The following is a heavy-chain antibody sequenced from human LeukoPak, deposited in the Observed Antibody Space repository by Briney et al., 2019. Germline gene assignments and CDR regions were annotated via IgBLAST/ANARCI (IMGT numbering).Heavy chain of an antibody. D-gene: IGHD2-2*01. J-gene: IGHJ4*02. CDR3: ARDRVVKSADYYFDY. CDR1: GFTFDDYA. Sequence: PGRSLRLSCAASGFTFDDYAMHWVRQAPRKGLEWVSGISWNSGSIGYADSVKGRFTISRDNAKNSLYLQMNSLRPEDTAVYFCARDRVVKSADYYFDYWGQGTLVTVSS. CDR2: ISWNSGSI. V-gene: IGHV3-9*01.